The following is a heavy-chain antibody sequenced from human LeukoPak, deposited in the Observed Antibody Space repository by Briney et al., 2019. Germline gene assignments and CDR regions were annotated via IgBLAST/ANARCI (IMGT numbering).Heavy chain of an antibody. D-gene: IGHD3-3*01. CDR3: ARASITIFGVVNSAVDY. J-gene: IGHJ4*02. Sequence: ASVKVSCKASGYTFTSYDINWVRQGTGQGLEWMGWMSPNSGNTGYAQKFQGRVTMTRNTAISTVYMELSSLRSEDTAVYYCARASITIFGVVNSAVDYWGQGTLVTVSS. CDR1: GYTFTSYD. V-gene: IGHV1-8*02. CDR2: MSPNSGNT.